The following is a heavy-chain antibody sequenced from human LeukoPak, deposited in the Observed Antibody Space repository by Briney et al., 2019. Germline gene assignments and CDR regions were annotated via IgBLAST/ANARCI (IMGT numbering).Heavy chain of an antibody. J-gene: IGHJ3*02. CDR2: IYYSGST. V-gene: IGHV4-59*01. Sequence: SETLSLTCTVSGGSISSYYWSWIRQPPGKGLEWIGYIYYSGSTNYNPSLKSRVTISVDTSKNQFSLKLSSVTAADTAVYYCAVGRDSSGYYYRSAFDTWGQGTMVTVSS. CDR1: GGSISSYY. CDR3: AVGRDSSGYYYRSAFDT. D-gene: IGHD3-22*01.